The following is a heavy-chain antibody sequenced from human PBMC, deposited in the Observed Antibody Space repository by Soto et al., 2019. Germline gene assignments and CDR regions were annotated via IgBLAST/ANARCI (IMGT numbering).Heavy chain of an antibody. CDR2: IYPGDSDT. Sequence: GESLKISCKGSGYSFNSYWIGWVRQMPGKGVEWMGIIYPGDSDTRYSPSFQGQVTISADKSISTAYLQWSSLKASDTAMYYCARARAARAFYYYYGMDVWGQGTTVTVSS. V-gene: IGHV5-51*01. CDR1: GYSFNSYW. D-gene: IGHD6-6*01. J-gene: IGHJ6*02. CDR3: ARARAARAFYYYYGMDV.